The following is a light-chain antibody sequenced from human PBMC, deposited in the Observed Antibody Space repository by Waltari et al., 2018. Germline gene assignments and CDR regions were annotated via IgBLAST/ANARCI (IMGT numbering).Light chain of an antibody. Sequence: DIQMTQSPSSLSASLGARVTITCRASRSINSYLSWYQHKPGNAPKLLIYAASTLQSGVPSRFSGSGSGTDFTLTISSLQPEDFATDYCQQSHSAPPYTFGQGTKLEIK. CDR3: QQSHSAPPYT. J-gene: IGKJ2*01. CDR1: RSINSY. V-gene: IGKV1-39*01. CDR2: AAS.